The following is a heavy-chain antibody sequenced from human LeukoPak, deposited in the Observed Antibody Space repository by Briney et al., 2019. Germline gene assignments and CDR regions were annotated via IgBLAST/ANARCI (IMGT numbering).Heavy chain of an antibody. Sequence: RGSLRLSCAASGFPFSGSWMDWVRQAPGKRMEWVANIKQDGSEKHYADSVKGRFTISRDNAKNSLFFQMSGLRAEDTAVYYCSRSLDYWGQGALVTVSS. V-gene: IGHV3-7*01. CDR3: SRSLDY. J-gene: IGHJ4*02. CDR2: IKQDGSEK. CDR1: GFPFSGSW.